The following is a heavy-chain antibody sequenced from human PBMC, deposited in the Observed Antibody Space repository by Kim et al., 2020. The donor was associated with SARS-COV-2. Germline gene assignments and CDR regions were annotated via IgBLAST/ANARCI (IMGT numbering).Heavy chain of an antibody. D-gene: IGHD3-16*01. V-gene: IGHV3-30*02. CDR2: NNK. CDR3: AKDLWAFDI. Sequence: NNKYDADPVKDRFTISRDSSKNTLYLQMNSLRAEDTAVYYCAKDLWAFDIWGQGTMVTVSS. J-gene: IGHJ3*02.